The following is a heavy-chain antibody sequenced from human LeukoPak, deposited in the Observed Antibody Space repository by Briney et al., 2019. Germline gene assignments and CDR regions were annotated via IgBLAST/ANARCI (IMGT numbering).Heavy chain of an antibody. Sequence: KPSETLSLTCAVYGGSFSGYYWSWIRQPPGKGLEWIGEINHSGSTNYNPSLKSRVTISVDTSKNQFSLKLSSVTAADTAVYYCARSHDSSEDAFDIWGQGTMVTVSS. D-gene: IGHD3-22*01. J-gene: IGHJ3*02. CDR3: ARSHDSSEDAFDI. CDR2: INHSGST. V-gene: IGHV4-34*01. CDR1: GGSFSGYY.